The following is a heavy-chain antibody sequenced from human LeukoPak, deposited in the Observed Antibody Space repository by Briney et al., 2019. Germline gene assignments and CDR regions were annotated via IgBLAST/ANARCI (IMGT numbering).Heavy chain of an antibody. CDR2: IIPIFGTA. D-gene: IGHD4-17*01. CDR3: ATPKGNDYGDQRGPLDAFDI. J-gene: IGHJ3*02. Sequence: ASVKVSCKASGGTFSSYAISWVRQAPGQGLEWMGGIIPIFGTANYAQKFQGRVTITADESTSTAYMELSSLRSEDTAVYYCATPKGNDYGDQRGPLDAFDIWGQGTMVTVSS. CDR1: GGTFSSYA. V-gene: IGHV1-69*13.